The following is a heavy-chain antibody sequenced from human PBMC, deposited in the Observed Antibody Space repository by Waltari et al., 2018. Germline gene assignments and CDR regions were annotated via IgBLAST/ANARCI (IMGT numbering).Heavy chain of an antibody. CDR2: ISWNSGSI. CDR3: AKGPYSSSPDY. V-gene: IGHV3-9*03. CDR1: GFTFDDYA. J-gene: IGHJ4*02. D-gene: IGHD6-13*01. Sequence: EVQLVESGGGLVQPGRSLRLSCAASGFTFDDYAMHWVRQAPGKGREWVSGISWNSGSIGDSDSVKGRFTISRDNAKNSLYLQMNSLRAEDMALYYCAKGPYSSSPDYWGQGTLVTVSS.